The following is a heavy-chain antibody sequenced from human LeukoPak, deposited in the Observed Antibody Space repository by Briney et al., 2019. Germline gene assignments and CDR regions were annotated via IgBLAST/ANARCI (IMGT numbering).Heavy chain of an antibody. CDR1: GGSISPYY. Sequence: SETLSLTCTVSGGSISPYYWNWIRQPPGKGLEWIGYIYYSGNTNYNPSLKSRVTISLDTSKNQFSLNLSSVTAADTAIYYCARRGSSWIDYWGQGTLVTVSS. V-gene: IGHV4-59*08. CDR2: IYYSGNT. J-gene: IGHJ4*02. D-gene: IGHD6-13*01. CDR3: ARRGSSWIDY.